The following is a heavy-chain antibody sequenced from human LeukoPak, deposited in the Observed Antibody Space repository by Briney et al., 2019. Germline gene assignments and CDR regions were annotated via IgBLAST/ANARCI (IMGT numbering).Heavy chain of an antibody. J-gene: IGHJ4*02. CDR3: ATDREGDPSAYYLV. CDR2: ISDNGGRT. V-gene: IGHV3-23*01. CDR1: GFTFSGYA. D-gene: IGHD3-22*01. Sequence: GGSLRLSCAASGFTFSGYAMSWVRQAPGKGLEWVSTISDNGGRTYYADSVKGRYTISRDNSKNTLFLQMNSLRAEDSAVYYCATDREGDPSAYYLVGGQGTLVTVSS.